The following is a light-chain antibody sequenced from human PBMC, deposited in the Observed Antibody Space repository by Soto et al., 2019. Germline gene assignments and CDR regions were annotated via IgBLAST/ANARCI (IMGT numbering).Light chain of an antibody. J-gene: IGKJ3*01. CDR1: QSISSW. V-gene: IGKV1-5*03. CDR3: QQSFT. CDR2: KAS. Sequence: DIQMTQSPSTLSASVGDRDTITCRASQSISSWLAWYQQKPGKAPKLLIYKASTLESGVPSRFSGSGSGTEFTLTISSLQSDDFATYYCQQSFTFGPGTKVDIK.